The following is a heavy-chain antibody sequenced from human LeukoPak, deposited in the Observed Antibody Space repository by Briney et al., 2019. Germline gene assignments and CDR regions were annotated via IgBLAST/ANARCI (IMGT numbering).Heavy chain of an antibody. CDR2: IHSGST. V-gene: IGHV4-59*12. CDR3: ARRAWGGMDV. J-gene: IGHJ6*02. D-gene: IGHD1-26*01. Sequence: PSETLSLTCTVSVGSISTYYWNCIRQPPGKGLEWVGYIHSGSTNYNPSLKSRVTISVDTSKNQFSLKPSSVTAADTAVYCCARRAWGGMDVWGQGTTVTVSS. CDR1: VGSISTYY.